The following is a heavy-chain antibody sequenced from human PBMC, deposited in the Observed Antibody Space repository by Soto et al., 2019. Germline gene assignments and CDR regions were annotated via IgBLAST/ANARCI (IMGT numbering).Heavy chain of an antibody. CDR2: IYPDDSDT. Sequence: LGESLKISCKGSGYSFSKYYIGWVRQMPGKDLEWMAIIYPDDSDTRYSPSFQGQVTISADKSISTAYLQWSSLKASDTAMYYCVRMGFNYDFLSGYYNVHHYYGIDVWGQGTTVTVSS. CDR3: VRMGFNYDFLSGYYNVHHYYGIDV. J-gene: IGHJ6*02. CDR1: GYSFSKYY. D-gene: IGHD3-3*01. V-gene: IGHV5-51*01.